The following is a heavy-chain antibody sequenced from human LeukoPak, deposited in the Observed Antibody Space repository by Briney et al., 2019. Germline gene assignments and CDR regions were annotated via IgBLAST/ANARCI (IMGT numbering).Heavy chain of an antibody. D-gene: IGHD1-26*01. CDR1: GGTFSSYA. J-gene: IGHJ5*02. Sequence: ASVKVSCKASGGTFSSYAISWVRQAPGQGLEWMGWINPNSGGTNYAQKFQGRVTTTRDTSISTAYMELSRLRSDDTAVYYCARGGHGGATSNWFDPWGQGTLVTVSS. CDR3: ARGGHGGATSNWFDP. V-gene: IGHV1-2*02. CDR2: INPNSGGT.